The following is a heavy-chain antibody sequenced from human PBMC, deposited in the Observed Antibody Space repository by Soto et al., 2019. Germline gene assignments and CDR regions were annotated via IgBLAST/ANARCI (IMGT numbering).Heavy chain of an antibody. CDR1: GGSINTYC. Sequence: SETLSLTCTVSGGSINTYCWSWIRQPPGKGLEWIGYIYSSGNTNYNPSLKSRVTISVDTSNNQFSLNLNSVTAADTAVYYCARDRGPHSYADYWGQGTLVTVSS. CDR2: IYSSGNT. D-gene: IGHD3-16*01. V-gene: IGHV4-59*01. CDR3: ARDRGPHSYADY. J-gene: IGHJ4*02.